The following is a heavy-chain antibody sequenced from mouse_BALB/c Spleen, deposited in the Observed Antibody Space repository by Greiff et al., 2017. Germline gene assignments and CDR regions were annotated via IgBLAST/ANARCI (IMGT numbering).Heavy chain of an antibody. Sequence: DVKLVESGGGLVKPGGSLKLSCAASGFTFSSYTMSWVRQTPEKRLEWVATISSGGSYTYYPDSVKGRFTISRDNAKNNLYLQMSSLRSEDTALYYCARDYFDYWGQGTTLTVSS. CDR2: ISSGGSYT. CDR1: GFTFSSYT. CDR3: ARDYFDY. V-gene: IGHV5-9*03. J-gene: IGHJ2*01.